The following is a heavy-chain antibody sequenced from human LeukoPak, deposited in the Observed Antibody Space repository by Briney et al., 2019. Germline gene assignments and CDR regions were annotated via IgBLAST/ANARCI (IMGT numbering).Heavy chain of an antibody. CDR2: IVVGSGNT. J-gene: IGHJ6*02. D-gene: IGHD3-10*01. Sequence: ASVKVSCKASGFTFTSSAVQWVRQARGQRLEWIGWIVVGSGNTNYAQKFKERVTITRDMSTSTAYMELSSLRSEDTAVYYCAASPPHYYGSGSYYPSTTYYYYGMDVWGQGTTVTVSS. CDR3: AASPPHYYGSGSYYPSTTYYYYGMDV. V-gene: IGHV1-58*01. CDR1: GFTFTSSA.